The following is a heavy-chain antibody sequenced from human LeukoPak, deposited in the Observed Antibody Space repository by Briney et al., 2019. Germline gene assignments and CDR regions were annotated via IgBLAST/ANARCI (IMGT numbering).Heavy chain of an antibody. J-gene: IGHJ4*02. V-gene: IGHV3-7*01. CDR3: ARYGGSYYFDY. CDR1: GFTFSSYA. CDR2: IKQDGSEK. Sequence: GGSLRLSCAASGFTFSSYAMSWVRQAPGKGLEWVANIKQDGSEKYFVDSVKGRFTISRDNAKNSLYLQMNSLRAEDTAVYHCARYGGSYYFDYWGQGTLVTVSS. D-gene: IGHD1-26*01.